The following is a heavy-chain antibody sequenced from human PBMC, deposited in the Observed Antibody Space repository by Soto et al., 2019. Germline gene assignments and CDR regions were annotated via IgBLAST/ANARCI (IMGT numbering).Heavy chain of an antibody. V-gene: IGHV1-46*01. CDR2: INPSGGST. D-gene: IGHD2-2*01. CDR1: GYTFTSYY. J-gene: IGHJ4*02. CDR3: ARLGTGDIVVVPAAIPPDY. Sequence: ASVKVSCKASGYTFTSYYMHWVRQAPGQGLEWMGIINPSGGSTSYAQKLQGRVTMTTDTSTSTAYMELRSLRSDDTAVYYCARLGTGDIVVVPAAIPPDYWGQGTLVTVSS.